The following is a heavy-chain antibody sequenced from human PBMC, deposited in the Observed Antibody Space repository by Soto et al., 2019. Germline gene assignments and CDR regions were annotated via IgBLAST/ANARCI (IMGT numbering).Heavy chain of an antibody. V-gene: IGHV3-33*01. CDR1: GFTFSSYG. D-gene: IGHD1-26*01. CDR3: ARDDSDSGSYLHDAFDI. CDR2: IWYDGSNK. Sequence: GGSLRLSCAASGFTFSSYGMHWVRQAPGKGLEWVAVIWYDGSNKYYADSVKGRFTISRDNSKSTLYLQMNSLRAEDTAVYYCARDDSDSGSYLHDAFDIWGQGTMVTVSS. J-gene: IGHJ3*02.